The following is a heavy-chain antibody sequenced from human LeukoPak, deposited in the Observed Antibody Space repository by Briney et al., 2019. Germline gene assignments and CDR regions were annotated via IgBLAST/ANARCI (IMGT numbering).Heavy chain of an antibody. CDR1: GYTFTSYG. V-gene: IGHV1-18*01. CDR3: ARVEGYDSSGYYYARFNAVADY. Sequence: ASVKVSCKASGYTFTSYGISWVRQAPGQGLEWMGWISAYNGNTNYAQKLQGRVTMTTDTSTSTAYMELRSLRSDDTAVYYCARVEGYDSSGYYYARFNAVADYWGQGTLVTVSS. J-gene: IGHJ4*02. CDR2: ISAYNGNT. D-gene: IGHD3-22*01.